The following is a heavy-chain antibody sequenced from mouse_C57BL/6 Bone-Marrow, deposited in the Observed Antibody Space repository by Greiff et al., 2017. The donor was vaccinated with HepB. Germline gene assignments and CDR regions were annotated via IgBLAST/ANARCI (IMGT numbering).Heavy chain of an antibody. D-gene: IGHD2-3*01. Sequence: EVQLVESGGGLVKPGGSLKLSCAASGFTFSDYGMHWVRQAPEKGLEWVAYISSGSSTIYYADTVKGRFTISRDNAKNTLFLQMTSLRSEDTAMYYCAKFYDGYYEGFDYWGQGTTLTVSS. CDR3: AKFYDGYYEGFDY. V-gene: IGHV5-17*01. CDR1: GFTFSDYG. CDR2: ISSGSSTI. J-gene: IGHJ2*01.